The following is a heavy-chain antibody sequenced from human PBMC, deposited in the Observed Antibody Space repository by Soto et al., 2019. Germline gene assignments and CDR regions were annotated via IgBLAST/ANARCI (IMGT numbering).Heavy chain of an antibody. V-gene: IGHV4-31*03. CDR1: GAALNSGNYY. Sequence: SETLSLTCSVSGAALNSGNYYWSWIRQFPGKGLEWIGHIYVTGAVDYNPSLRDRITISQDTSERQFSLNLRLVTAADTAVYYCARLRIATNNYKWFDPWGQGTLVTVSS. CDR2: IYVTGAV. J-gene: IGHJ5*02. D-gene: IGHD2-21*01. CDR3: ARLRIATNNYKWFDP.